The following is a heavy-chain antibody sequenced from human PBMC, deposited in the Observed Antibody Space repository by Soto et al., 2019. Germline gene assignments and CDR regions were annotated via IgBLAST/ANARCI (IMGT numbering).Heavy chain of an antibody. CDR2: IDPSDSYT. V-gene: IGHV5-10-1*01. CDR3: ARLTVFWEFVNYYYCYRMDV. D-gene: IGHD3-10*02. J-gene: IGHJ6*02. CDR1: GYSFTSYW. Sequence: GESLKISCKGSGYSFTSYWISWVRQMPVKGLEWMGRIDPSDSYTNYSPSFQGHVTISVDKSISTAYLQWSSLKASDTAMYYCARLTVFWEFVNYYYCYRMDVWGQRTTVTVSS.